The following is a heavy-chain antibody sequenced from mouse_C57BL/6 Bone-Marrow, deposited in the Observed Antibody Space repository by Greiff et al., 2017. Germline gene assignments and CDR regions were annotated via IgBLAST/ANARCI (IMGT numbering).Heavy chain of an antibody. J-gene: IGHJ4*01. CDR3: TTPLLYYYAMDY. CDR2: IDPENGDT. Sequence: EVQLQQSGAELVRPGASVKLSCTASGFNIKDDYMHWVKQRPEQGLEWIGWIDPENGDTEYASKFKGKATITADTSSNTAYLQLSSLTSEDTAVYYCTTPLLYYYAMDYWGQGTSVTVSS. CDR1: GFNIKDDY. V-gene: IGHV14-4*01. D-gene: IGHD2-1*01.